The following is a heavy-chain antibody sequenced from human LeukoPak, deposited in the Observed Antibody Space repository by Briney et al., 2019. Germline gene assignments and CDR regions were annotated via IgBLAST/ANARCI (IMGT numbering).Heavy chain of an antibody. J-gene: IGHJ1*01. CDR1: GGSISSSSYY. Sequence: PSQTLSLTCTVSGGSISSSSYYWGWIRQPPGKGLEWIGSIYYSGSTYYNPSLKSRVTISVDTSKNQFSLKLSSVTAADTAVYYCARLHYYGSGSYYSEYFQHWGQGTLVTVSS. CDR3: ARLHYYGSGSYYSEYFQH. V-gene: IGHV4-39*01. D-gene: IGHD3-10*01. CDR2: IYYSGST.